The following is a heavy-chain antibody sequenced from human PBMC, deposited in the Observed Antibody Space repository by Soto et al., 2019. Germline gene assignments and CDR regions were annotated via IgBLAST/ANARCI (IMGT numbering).Heavy chain of an antibody. CDR2: SNHSGST. Sequence: SETLALTCAVYGGSFSGYYCSWIRQPPGKGLARIGESNHSGSTNYNPSLKSRVTISVDTSKNQSSLKLSSVTAADTAVYYCARGALGYYDSSGYYYGSLGYYYYGMDVWGQGTTVTVS. V-gene: IGHV4-34*01. J-gene: IGHJ6*02. D-gene: IGHD3-22*01. CDR1: GGSFSGYY. CDR3: ARGALGYYDSSGYYYGSLGYYYYGMDV.